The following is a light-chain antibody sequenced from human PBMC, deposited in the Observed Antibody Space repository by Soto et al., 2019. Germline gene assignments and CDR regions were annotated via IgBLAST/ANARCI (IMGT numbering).Light chain of an antibody. CDR1: TGDVGAYNF. J-gene: IGLJ2*01. V-gene: IGLV2-11*01. Sequence: QSALTQPRSVSGSPGQSVTISCTGTTGDVGAYNFVSWYQLHPGKAPKLMIYDASKRPSGVPDRFSASKSGNTASLTISGLQADDEADYYCAVWDDSLDGVVFGGGTKLTVL. CDR3: AVWDDSLDGVV. CDR2: DAS.